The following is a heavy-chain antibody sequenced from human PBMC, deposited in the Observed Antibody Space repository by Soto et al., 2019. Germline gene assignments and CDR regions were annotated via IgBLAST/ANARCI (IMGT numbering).Heavy chain of an antibody. CDR3: VRDDGHGGIFDY. V-gene: IGHV1-2*02. CDR1: GNIFTGYL. D-gene: IGHD3-16*01. J-gene: IGHJ4*02. CDR2: VSPNGGAT. Sequence: XSVKVSCNSSGNIFTGYLINLVRQAPGQGLEWMGWVSPNGGATHYAQQFKGRVSMTRDTSLGTAYMDLGSLTSDDTAVYYCVRDDGHGGIFDYWGQGTLVTVTS.